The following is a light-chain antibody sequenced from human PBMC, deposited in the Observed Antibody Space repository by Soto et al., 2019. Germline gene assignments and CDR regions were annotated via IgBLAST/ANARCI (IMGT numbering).Light chain of an antibody. Sequence: DIQMTQSPSSLSASVGDRVTITCRASQDISDHLCWYQHKQGKVPKLLIYEASTLQSGVPSRFSGGGSGTDFTLTISSLQPEDVATFYCQMYNRTPRTFGHGTRVELK. CDR2: EAS. J-gene: IGKJ1*01. CDR1: QDISDH. CDR3: QMYNRTPRT. V-gene: IGKV1-27*01.